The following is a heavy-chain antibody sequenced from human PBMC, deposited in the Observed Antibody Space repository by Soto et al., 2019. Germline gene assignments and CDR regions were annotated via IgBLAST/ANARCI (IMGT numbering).Heavy chain of an antibody. CDR2: ISPYNGNT. D-gene: IGHD3-10*01. CDR3: AREYYYGSGPWF. Sequence: ASVKASCKASGYTFTSYGISWVRQAPGQGLEWMGWISPYNGNTNYAQKLQGRVTMTTDTSTSTAYMELRSLRSDDTAMYSCAREYYYGSGPWFWVQGTLVTVSS. J-gene: IGHJ4*02. V-gene: IGHV1-18*01. CDR1: GYTFTSYG.